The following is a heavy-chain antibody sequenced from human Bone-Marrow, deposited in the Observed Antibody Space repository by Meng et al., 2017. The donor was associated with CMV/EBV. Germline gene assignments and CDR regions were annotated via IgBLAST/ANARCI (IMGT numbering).Heavy chain of an antibody. D-gene: IGHD6-13*01. CDR1: GFTFSSFG. J-gene: IGHJ4*02. CDR2: ISNDGSKI. V-gene: IGHV3-30*19. Sequence: GESLKISCAASGFTFSSFGMHWVRQPPGKGLEWVALISNDGSKIYYADSVKGRFTISRDNSRDTLYLQMDSLRAEDTAVYYCARVEDSSSWYRALDYWGQGTLVTVSS. CDR3: ARVEDSSSWYRALDY.